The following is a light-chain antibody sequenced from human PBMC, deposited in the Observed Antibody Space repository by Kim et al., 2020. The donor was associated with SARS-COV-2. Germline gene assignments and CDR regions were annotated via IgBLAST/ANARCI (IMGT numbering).Light chain of an antibody. Sequence: PGQSITISCTGASSDVGSYNLVAWYQKHPGKAAKLMIYEVRKRPSGVANGCSGSKSGDTAALTIAGRQAEDEADYYCCSYAGGRGVFGGGTQLTVL. V-gene: IGLV2-23*02. J-gene: IGLJ3*02. CDR1: SSDVGSYNL. CDR2: EVR. CDR3: CSYAGGRGV.